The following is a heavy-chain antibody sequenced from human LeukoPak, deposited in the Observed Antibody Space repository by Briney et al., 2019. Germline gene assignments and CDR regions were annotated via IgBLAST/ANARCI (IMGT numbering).Heavy chain of an antibody. CDR2: IYYSGST. CDR1: GGSISSSSYY. V-gene: IGHV4-39*07. J-gene: IGHJ4*02. CDR3: ARAGEVVPAAQHYFDY. Sequence: SETLSLTCTVSGGSISSSSYYWGWIRQPPGKGLEWIGSIYYSGSTYYNPSLKSRVTISVDTSKNQFSLKLSSVTAADTAVYYCARAGEVVPAAQHYFDYWGQGTLVTVSS. D-gene: IGHD2-2*01.